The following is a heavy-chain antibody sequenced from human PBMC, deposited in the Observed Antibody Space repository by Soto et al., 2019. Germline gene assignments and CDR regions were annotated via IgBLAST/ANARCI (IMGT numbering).Heavy chain of an antibody. CDR2: IHPSGDT. CDR3: VRGYCTTSPCSGDFQF. J-gene: IGHJ1*01. D-gene: IGHD2-15*01. CDR1: VYKFTTYV. Sequence: GAAVTVSCAASVYKFTTYVIHWVRQAPGQGLEWMGMIHPSGDTGYAQKFRGRVTMTIDTSTTTAYMELRILTSEDTAVYFSVRGYCTTSPCSGDFQFWGQGTLVTVSS. V-gene: IGHV1-46*01.